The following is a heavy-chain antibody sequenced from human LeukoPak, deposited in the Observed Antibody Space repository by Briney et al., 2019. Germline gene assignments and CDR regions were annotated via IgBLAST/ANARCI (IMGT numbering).Heavy chain of an antibody. CDR1: GYTFTGYY. D-gene: IGHD6-13*01. J-gene: IGHJ6*02. Sequence: ASVKVSCKASGYTFTGYYMHWVRQAPGQGLEWMGWINPNSGGTNYAQKFQGRVTMTRDTSISTAYMELSRLRSDDTAVYYCARGMSYSSSWYELSTYYYYYGMDVWGQGTTVTVSS. CDR3: ARGMSYSSSWYELSTYYYYYGMDV. CDR2: INPNSGGT. V-gene: IGHV1-2*02.